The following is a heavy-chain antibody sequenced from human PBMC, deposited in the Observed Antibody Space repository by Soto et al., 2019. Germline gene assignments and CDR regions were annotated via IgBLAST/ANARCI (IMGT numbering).Heavy chain of an antibody. V-gene: IGHV3-74*01. CDR1: GFTYSSYW. J-gene: IGHJ4*02. CDR2: INTDGSST. CDR3: ARVYSSGWFGGDFDY. Sequence: GGSLRLSCAASGFTYSSYWMHWVRQAPGKGLVWVSRINTDGSSTSYADSVKGRFTISRDNAKNTLYLQMNSLRAEDTAVYYCARVYSSGWFGGDFDYWGQGTLVTVSS. D-gene: IGHD6-19*01.